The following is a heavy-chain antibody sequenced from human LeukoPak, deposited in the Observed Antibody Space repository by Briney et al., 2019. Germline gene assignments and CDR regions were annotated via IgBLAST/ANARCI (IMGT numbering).Heavy chain of an antibody. Sequence: GGSLRLSCAASGFTFTSYSMNWVRQAPGKRLEWVSSISSSGNYIYYADSVKGRFTISRDNANNSLYLQMNSLRAEDTAVYYCARDLYGGYSVDYWGQGTLVTVSS. CDR3: ARDLYGGYSVDY. D-gene: IGHD4-17*01. J-gene: IGHJ4*02. V-gene: IGHV3-21*01. CDR2: ISSSGNYI. CDR1: GFTFTSYS.